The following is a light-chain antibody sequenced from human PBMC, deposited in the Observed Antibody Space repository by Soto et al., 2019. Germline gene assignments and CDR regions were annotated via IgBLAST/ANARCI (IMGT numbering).Light chain of an antibody. CDR1: SSDIGAYDY. J-gene: IGLJ3*02. V-gene: IGLV2-8*01. CDR3: SSHVAAGV. CDR2: EVS. Sequence: QSALTQPPSASGSPGQSVTISCTGTSSDIGAYDYVSWYQQHPGNAPKLMIYEVSKRPSGVPDRFSGSKSGNTASLTVSGLQTEDEAYYYCSSHVAAGVFGGGTKLTVL.